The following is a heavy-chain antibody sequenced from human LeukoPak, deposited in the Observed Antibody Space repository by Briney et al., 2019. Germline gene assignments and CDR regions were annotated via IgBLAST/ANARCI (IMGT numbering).Heavy chain of an antibody. CDR2: IIPIFGTA. CDR3: ARGGSTTVTMFIDY. J-gene: IGHJ4*02. CDR1: GGTFSSYA. V-gene: IGHV1-69*13. Sequence: GASVKVSCKASGGTFSSYAISWVRQAPGQGLEWMGGIIPIFGTANYAQKFQGRVTITADESTSTAYMELSSLRSEDTAVYYCARGGSTTVTMFIDYWGQGTLVTVSS. D-gene: IGHD4-17*01.